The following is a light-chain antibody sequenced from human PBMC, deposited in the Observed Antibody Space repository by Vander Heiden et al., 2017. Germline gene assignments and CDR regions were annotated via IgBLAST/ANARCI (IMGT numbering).Light chain of an antibody. V-gene: IGKV4-1*01. CDR2: MSS. CDR1: QSIFSSSDKMNY. Sequence: DIVMTQSPYSLAVSLGEGATINCKSSQSIFSSSDKMNYLIWYQQKPGQSPKLLFSMSSARDYWVPDRFNDSGSGADFTLTISSLQAEDVATYYCQQCDRLPITFGGGTRVE. J-gene: IGKJ4*01. CDR3: QQCDRLPIT.